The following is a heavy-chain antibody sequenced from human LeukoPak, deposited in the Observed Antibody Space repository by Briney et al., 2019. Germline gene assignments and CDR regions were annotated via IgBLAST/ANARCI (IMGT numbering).Heavy chain of an antibody. CDR1: GGSISSSY. CDR2: IYSSGST. J-gene: IGHJ4*02. Sequence: PSETLSLTCSGSGGSISSSYWSWLRQPAGKGLEWIGRIYSSGSTNYNPSLKSRVTMSVDTSKNQFSLKLSSVTAADTAVYYCARVSLVRGAPDYYFDYWGQGTLVTVSS. V-gene: IGHV4-4*07. D-gene: IGHD3-10*01. CDR3: ARVSLVRGAPDYYFDY.